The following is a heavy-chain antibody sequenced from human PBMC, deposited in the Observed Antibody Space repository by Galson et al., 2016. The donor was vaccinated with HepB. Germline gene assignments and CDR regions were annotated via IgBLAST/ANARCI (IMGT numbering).Heavy chain of an antibody. CDR1: GLNFGRYG. V-gene: IGHV3-30*18. D-gene: IGHD3-3*01. CDR3: AKDSFYDFWDAATDYYYYMDV. CDR2: ISYDGHNK. Sequence: SLRLSCAASGLNFGRYGMHWVRQAPGKGLEWVAVISYDGHNKHYADSVKGRFTLSRDNSKNTLYLQMNSPRPEDTAVYYCAKDSFYDFWDAATDYYYYMDVWGKGTTVTVSS. J-gene: IGHJ6*03.